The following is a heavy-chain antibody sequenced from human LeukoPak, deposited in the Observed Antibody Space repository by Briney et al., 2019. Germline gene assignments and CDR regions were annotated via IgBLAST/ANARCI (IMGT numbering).Heavy chain of an antibody. J-gene: IGHJ4*02. V-gene: IGHV3-11*01. CDR1: GFTFSDYY. CDR3: ARDGHYDILTGLFDY. D-gene: IGHD3-9*01. CDR2: ISSSVSTI. Sequence: GGSLRLSCAASGFTFSDYYMSWIRQAPWKWLEWVSYISSSVSTIYYADSVKGRFTISRDNAKNSLYLQMNSLRAEDTAVYYCARDGHYDILTGLFDYWGQGTLVTVSS.